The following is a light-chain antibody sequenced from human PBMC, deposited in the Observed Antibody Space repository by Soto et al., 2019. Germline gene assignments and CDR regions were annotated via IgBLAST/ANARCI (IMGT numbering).Light chain of an antibody. CDR2: GNS. Sequence: QSVLTQPPSVSGAPGQRVTISCTGSTSNIGAGYDVHWYQHLPGTAPKLLIYGNSNRPSGVPDRFSGSKSGTSASLAVTGLQAEDEADYYCPSYDSSLSGYVFGTGTKVTVL. J-gene: IGLJ1*01. CDR1: TSNIGAGYD. V-gene: IGLV1-40*01. CDR3: PSYDSSLSGYV.